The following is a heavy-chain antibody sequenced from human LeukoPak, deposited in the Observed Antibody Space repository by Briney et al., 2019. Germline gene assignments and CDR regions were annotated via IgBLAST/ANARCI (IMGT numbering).Heavy chain of an antibody. V-gene: IGHV3-7*01. CDR3: ARVDFWSGYLYYYYGMDV. CDR1: GFTFSSYW. D-gene: IGHD3-3*01. CDR2: IKQDGSEK. Sequence: GGSLRLSCAASGFTFSSYWMSWVRQAPGKGLEWVANIKQDGSEKYYVDSVKGRFTISRDNAKNSLYLQMNSLRAEDTAVYYCARVDFWSGYLYYYYGMDVWGQGTTVTASS. J-gene: IGHJ6*02.